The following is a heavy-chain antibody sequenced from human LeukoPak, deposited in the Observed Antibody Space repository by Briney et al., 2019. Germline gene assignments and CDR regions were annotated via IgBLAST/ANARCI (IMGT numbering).Heavy chain of an antibody. CDR1: GYTFTSYG. J-gene: IGHJ4*02. Sequence: ASVKVSCKASGYTFTSYGISWVRQAPGQGLEWMGWISPYTGDTNSAQNLQGRLTLTTDTSTNTAYMDLRSLRPDDTAVYFCARGGRNYYDYWGQGTLVTVSS. CDR3: ARGGRNYYDY. D-gene: IGHD3-10*01. V-gene: IGHV1-18*01. CDR2: ISPYTGDT.